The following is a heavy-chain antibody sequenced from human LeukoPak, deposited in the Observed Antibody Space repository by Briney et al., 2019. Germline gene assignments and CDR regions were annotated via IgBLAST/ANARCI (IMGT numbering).Heavy chain of an antibody. CDR2: IGYSGRTI. D-gene: IGHD6-19*01. Sequence: GGSLRLSCAASGFTFSSYEMNWVRQAPGKGLECVANIGYSGRTIYYADSVKGRFTISRDNAKNSLYLQMNSLRVEDTAVYYCALLAVASGFDYWGQGALVTVSS. J-gene: IGHJ4*02. CDR3: ALLAVASGFDY. CDR1: GFTFSSYE. V-gene: IGHV3-48*03.